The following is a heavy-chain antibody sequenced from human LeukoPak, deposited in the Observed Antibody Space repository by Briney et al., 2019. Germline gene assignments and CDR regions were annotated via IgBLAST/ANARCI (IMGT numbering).Heavy chain of an antibody. Sequence: GGSLRLSCAASGFTFSNYGMNWVRQAPGKGLEWVSGITGSGTTYYADSVKGRFTISRDNSKNTLYLQMNSLKAEDTAVYYCARVWSNSSSWYRLSAFDIWGQGTMVTVSS. CDR3: ARVWSNSSSWYRLSAFDI. J-gene: IGHJ3*02. V-gene: IGHV3-23*01. CDR1: GFTFSNYG. CDR2: ITGSGTT. D-gene: IGHD6-13*01.